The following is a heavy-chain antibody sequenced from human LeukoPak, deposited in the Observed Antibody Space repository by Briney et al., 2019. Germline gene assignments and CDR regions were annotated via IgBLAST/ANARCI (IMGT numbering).Heavy chain of an antibody. CDR2: IIPIFGTA. D-gene: IGHD3-22*01. Sequence: GSSVKVSCKASGGTFSSYAISWVRQAPGQGLEWRGRIIPIFGTANYAQKFQGRVTITTDESTSTAYMELSSLRSEDTAVYYCARDQARYYYDSSGYFDYWGQGTLVTVSS. CDR3: ARDQARYYYDSSGYFDY. V-gene: IGHV1-69*05. CDR1: GGTFSSYA. J-gene: IGHJ4*02.